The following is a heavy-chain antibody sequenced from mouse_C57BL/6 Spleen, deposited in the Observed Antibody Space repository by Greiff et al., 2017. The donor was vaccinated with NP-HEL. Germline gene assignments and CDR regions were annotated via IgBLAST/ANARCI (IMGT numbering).Heavy chain of an antibody. V-gene: IGHV7-3*01. CDR3: ARWGYGNYGYFDV. J-gene: IGHJ1*03. D-gene: IGHD2-10*02. Sequence: EVQLVESGGGLVQPGGSLSLSCAASGFTFTDYYMSWVRQPPGKALEWLGFIRNKANGYTTEYSASVKGRFTISRDNSQSILYLQMNALRAEDSATYYCARWGYGNYGYFDVWGTGTTVTVSS. CDR2: IRNKANGYTT. CDR1: GFTFTDYY.